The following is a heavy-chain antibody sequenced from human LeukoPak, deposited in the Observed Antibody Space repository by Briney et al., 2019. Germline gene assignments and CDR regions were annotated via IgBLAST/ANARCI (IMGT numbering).Heavy chain of an antibody. J-gene: IGHJ4*02. V-gene: IGHV3-64*01. CDR1: GFIFSTYA. CDR2: IRSNGGTT. Sequence: SGGSLRLSCAASGFIFSTYAMHWTRQAPGKGLEFVSAIRSNGGTTYYANSVKGRFIISRDNSKNTLYLQMGSLRADDMAVYYCARDWELDYWGQGTLVTVSS. CDR3: ARDWELDY. D-gene: IGHD1-1*01.